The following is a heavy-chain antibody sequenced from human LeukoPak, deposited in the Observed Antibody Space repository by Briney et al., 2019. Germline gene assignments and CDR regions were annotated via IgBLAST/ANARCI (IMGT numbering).Heavy chain of an antibody. J-gene: IGHJ3*02. D-gene: IGHD3-22*01. CDR3: ASGSSGYYYQTDAFDI. V-gene: IGHV4-39*01. Sequence: SETLSLTCTVSGGSISSSSYYWGWIRQPPGKGLEWIGSIYYSGSTYYNPSLKSRVTISVDTSKNQFSLKLSSVTAADTAVYYCASGSSGYYYQTDAFDIWGQGTMVTVSS. CDR2: IYYSGST. CDR1: GGSISSSSYY.